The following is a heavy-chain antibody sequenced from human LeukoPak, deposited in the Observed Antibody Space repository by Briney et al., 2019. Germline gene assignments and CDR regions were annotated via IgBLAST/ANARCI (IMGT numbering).Heavy chain of an antibody. V-gene: IGHV1-24*01. Sequence: ASVKVSCKVSGYTLTELSMHWVRQAPGKGLEWMGGFDPEDGETIYAQKFQGRVTMTEDTSTDTAYMERNNLRSEDTAVYYCATSHGSGSPVDYWGQGTLVTVSS. CDR1: GYTLTELS. CDR2: FDPEDGET. J-gene: IGHJ4*02. D-gene: IGHD1-26*01. CDR3: ATSHGSGSPVDY.